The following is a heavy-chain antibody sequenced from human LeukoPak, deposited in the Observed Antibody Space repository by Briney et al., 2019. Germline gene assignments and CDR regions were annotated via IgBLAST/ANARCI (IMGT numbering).Heavy chain of an antibody. J-gene: IGHJ6*04. V-gene: IGHV1-58*01. CDR1: GFTFTSSA. CDR3: AADFRITTAGNYYYYGMDV. CDR2: IVFGSGNT. Sequence: GASVKVSCKASGFTFTSSAVKGVRQDSGQRLEWIGWIVFGSGNTNYAQKFQERVTITRDMSTSTAYMELSSLRSEDTAVYYCAADFRITTAGNYYYYGMDVWGKGTTVTVSS. D-gene: IGHD3-10*01.